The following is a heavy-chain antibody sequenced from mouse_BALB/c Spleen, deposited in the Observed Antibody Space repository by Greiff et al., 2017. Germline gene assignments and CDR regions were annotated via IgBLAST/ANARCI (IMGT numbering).Heavy chain of an antibody. D-gene: IGHD2-3*01. V-gene: IGHV1-63*01. CDR2: IYPGSGNT. J-gene: IGHJ4*01. CDR1: GYAFTNYW. CDR3: ARYDGYPYYAMDY. Sequence: QVQLKESGAELVRPGTSVKISCKASGYAFTNYWLGWVKQRPGHGLEWIGDIYPGSGNTYYNEKFKGKATLTADKSSSTAYMQLSSLTSEDSAVYFCARYDGYPYYAMDYWGQGTSVTVSS.